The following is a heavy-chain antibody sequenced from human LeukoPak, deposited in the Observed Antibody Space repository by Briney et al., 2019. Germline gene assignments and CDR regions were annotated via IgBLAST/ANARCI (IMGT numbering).Heavy chain of an antibody. CDR2: IYHSGST. D-gene: IGHD6-13*01. J-gene: IGHJ4*02. V-gene: IGHV4-4*07. CDR3: ARDVGAGIAAAFDY. Sequence: SSETLSLTCTVSGGSIRSYYWSWIRQPAGKGLEWIGRIYHSGSTNDNPSLKSRVTMSVDTSKNQFSLRLSSVTAADTAVYYCARDVGAGIAAAFDYWGQGTLVTVSS. CDR1: GGSIRSYY.